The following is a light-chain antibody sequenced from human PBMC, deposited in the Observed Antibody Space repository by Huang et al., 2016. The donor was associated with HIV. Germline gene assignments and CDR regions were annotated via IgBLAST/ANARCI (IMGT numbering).Light chain of an antibody. J-gene: IGKJ4*01. CDR3: LQHNSYPLT. CDR1: QGIGNH. CDR2: GAS. Sequence: DIQMTQSPSAMSASVGDRVTITCRASQGIGNHLAWFQQKPGKGPKRLIYGASSLQSGVPSRFSGSGSGTEFTLTISSLQPEDFATYYCLQHNSYPLTFGGGTKVEIK. V-gene: IGKV1-17*03.